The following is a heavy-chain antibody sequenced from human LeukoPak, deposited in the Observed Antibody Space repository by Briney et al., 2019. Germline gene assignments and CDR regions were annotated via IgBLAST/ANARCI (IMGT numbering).Heavy chain of an antibody. D-gene: IGHD3-16*01. CDR3: ARAPGGRRAYYMDV. J-gene: IGHJ6*03. V-gene: IGHV4-34*01. CDR2: INHSGST. CDR1: GGSFSGYY. Sequence: SETLSLTCAVYGGSFSGYYWSWIRQPPGKGLEWIGEINHSGSTNYNPSLKSRVTISVDTSKNQFSLKLTSVTAADTAVYFCARAPGGRRAYYMDVWGKGTTVTISS.